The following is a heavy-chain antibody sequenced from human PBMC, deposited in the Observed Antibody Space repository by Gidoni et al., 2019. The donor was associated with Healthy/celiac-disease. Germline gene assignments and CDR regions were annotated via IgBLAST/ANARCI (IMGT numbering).Heavy chain of an antibody. CDR2: IYSVGST. Sequence: EVQLVESVGGLIQPGGFLRLSCAASGFTVSSNYMSWVRQAQGKGLEWVSVIYSVGSTYYADAVKGRFTISRDNSKNTLYLQMNSLRAEDTAVYYCARDGGSGWYGVAFDIWGQGTMVTVSS. CDR3: ARDGGSGWYGVAFDI. V-gene: IGHV3-53*01. CDR1: GFTVSSNY. D-gene: IGHD6-19*01. J-gene: IGHJ3*02.